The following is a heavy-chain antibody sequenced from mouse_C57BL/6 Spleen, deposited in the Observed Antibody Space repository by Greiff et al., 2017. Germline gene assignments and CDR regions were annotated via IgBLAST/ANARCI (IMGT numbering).Heavy chain of an antibody. CDR2: FYPGSGSI. CDR1: GYTFTEYT. V-gene: IGHV1-62-2*01. Sequence: QVQLKQSGAELVKPGASVKLSCKASGYTFTEYTIHWVKQRSGQGLEWIGWFYPGSGSIKYNEKFKDKATLTADKSSSTVYMELSRLTSEDSAVYFCARHEEGITTEVYYAMDYWGQGTSVTVSS. D-gene: IGHD2-4*01. J-gene: IGHJ4*01. CDR3: ARHEEGITTEVYYAMDY.